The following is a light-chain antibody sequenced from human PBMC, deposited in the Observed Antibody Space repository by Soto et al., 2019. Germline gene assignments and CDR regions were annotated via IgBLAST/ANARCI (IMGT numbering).Light chain of an antibody. CDR2: GAS. CDR3: QQYNDWPLT. CDR1: QSVSSN. V-gene: IGKV3D-15*01. J-gene: IGKJ4*01. Sequence: EMVLTQSPATLSVSPGERATLSCRASQSVSSNLAWYQQKPGQAPRLLIYGASTRPTGIPARFSGSGSGTEFTLTISSLQSEDSAVYYCQQYNDWPLTFGGGTKVEIK.